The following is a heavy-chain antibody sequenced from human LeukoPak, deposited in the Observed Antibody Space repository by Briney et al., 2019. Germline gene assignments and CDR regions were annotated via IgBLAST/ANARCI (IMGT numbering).Heavy chain of an antibody. CDR1: GYTFTSYY. Sequence: ASVKVSCKASGYTFTSYYMHWVRQAPGQGLEWMGIINPSGGSTSYAQKFQGRVTMTRDTSTSTVYVELSSPRSEDTAVYYCARDRRANLNWFDPWDQGTLVTVSS. CDR3: ARDRRANLNWFDP. V-gene: IGHV1-46*01. CDR2: INPSGGST. D-gene: IGHD1-26*01. J-gene: IGHJ5*02.